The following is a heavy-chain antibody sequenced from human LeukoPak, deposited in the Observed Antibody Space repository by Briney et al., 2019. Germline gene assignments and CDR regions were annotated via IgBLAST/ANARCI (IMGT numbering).Heavy chain of an antibody. CDR1: GGSISSGDYY. CDR2: IYYSGST. CDR3: AREDKYCSGGSCYDDAFDI. V-gene: IGHV4-30-4*01. D-gene: IGHD2-15*01. J-gene: IGHJ3*02. Sequence: SETLSLTCTVSGGSISSGDYYSSWIRQPPGKGLEWIGYIYYSGSTYYNPSLKSRVTISVDTSKNQFSLKLSSVTAADTAVYYCAREDKYCSGGSCYDDAFDIWGQGTMVTVSS.